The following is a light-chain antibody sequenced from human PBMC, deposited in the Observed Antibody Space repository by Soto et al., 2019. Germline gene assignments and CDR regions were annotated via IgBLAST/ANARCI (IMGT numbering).Light chain of an antibody. CDR1: SSNIGSHI. CDR3: AAWDDSAFGVV. V-gene: IGLV1-44*01. CDR2: TNN. J-gene: IGLJ2*01. Sequence: QSVLTQPPSASGAPGQRVTISCSESSSNIGSHIVNWYQQVPGTAPKLLIYTNNQRPSGVPDRFSGSKSGTSASLAISGLQSEDEADYYCAAWDDSAFGVVFGGGTKLTVL.